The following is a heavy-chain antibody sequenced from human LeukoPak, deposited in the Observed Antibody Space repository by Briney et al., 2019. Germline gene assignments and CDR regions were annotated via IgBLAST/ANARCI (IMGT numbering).Heavy chain of an antibody. CDR2: IWYDGSNK. V-gene: IGHV3-33*01. D-gene: IGHD3-22*01. Sequence: PGGSLRLSCAASGFTFSSYGMHWVRQAPGKGLEWVAVIWYDGSNKYYADSVKGRFTISRDNSKNTLYLQMNSLRAEDTAVYYCARDGGVDYYDSSGYYYFDYWGQGTLVTVSS. J-gene: IGHJ4*02. CDR3: ARDGGVDYYDSSGYYYFDY. CDR1: GFTFSSYG.